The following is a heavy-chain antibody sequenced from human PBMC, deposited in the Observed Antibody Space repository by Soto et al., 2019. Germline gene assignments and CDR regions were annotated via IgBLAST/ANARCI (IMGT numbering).Heavy chain of an antibody. Sequence: SETLSLTCTVSGGSISSSSYYWGWIRQPPGKGLEWIGSIYYSGSTYYNPSLKSRVTISVDTSKNQFSLKLSSVTAADTAVYYCASSQYYYDSSGYYSLPIDAFDISGQGTMVTVSS. V-gene: IGHV4-39*01. CDR2: IYYSGST. CDR3: ASSQYYYDSSGYYSLPIDAFDI. CDR1: GGSISSSSYY. J-gene: IGHJ3*02. D-gene: IGHD3-22*01.